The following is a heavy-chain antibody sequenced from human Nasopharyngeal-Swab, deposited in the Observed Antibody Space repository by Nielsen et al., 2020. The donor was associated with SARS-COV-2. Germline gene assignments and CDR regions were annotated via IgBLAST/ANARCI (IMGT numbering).Heavy chain of an antibody. CDR2: IYYRGST. V-gene: IGHV4-59*01. J-gene: IGHJ6*02. Sequence: SETLSLTCTVSGGSIRNSYWSWIRQPPGKGLEWIGHIYYRGSTTYNPSLKDRVTISVETSENQFSLELSSVTAADTAVYYCARHGADCTNGVCQTYFYFRMDVWGQGTTVSVSS. CDR1: GGSIRNSY. D-gene: IGHD2-8*01. CDR3: ARHGADCTNGVCQTYFYFRMDV.